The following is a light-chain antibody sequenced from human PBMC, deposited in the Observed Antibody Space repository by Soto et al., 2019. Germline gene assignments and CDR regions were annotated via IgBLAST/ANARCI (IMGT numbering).Light chain of an antibody. Sequence: IVMTKSPATLAVSPGERATLSCTASHYIYSNVAWFQQRPGQAPRLLIYRASTRATGTPARFSGSGSGTEFTLTITSLQSEDFALYYCQQYHNLWTFGQGTKVDIK. CDR1: HYIYSN. V-gene: IGKV3-15*01. CDR2: RAS. J-gene: IGKJ1*01. CDR3: QQYHNLWT.